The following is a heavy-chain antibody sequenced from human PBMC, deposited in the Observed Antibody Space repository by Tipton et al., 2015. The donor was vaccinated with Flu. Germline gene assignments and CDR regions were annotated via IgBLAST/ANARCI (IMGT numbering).Heavy chain of an antibody. CDR1: GGSFSGYY. CDR3: ARGLYGSGSYQRRYFDS. J-gene: IGHJ4*02. Sequence: TLSLTCAVYGGSFSGYYWSWIRQPPGKGLEWIGEINHSGSTNYNPSLKGRVTISVDTSKNQFSLKVASVTAADTAVYYCARGLYGSGSYQRRYFDSWGQGTLVTVSS. V-gene: IGHV4-34*01. D-gene: IGHD3-10*01. CDR2: INHSGST.